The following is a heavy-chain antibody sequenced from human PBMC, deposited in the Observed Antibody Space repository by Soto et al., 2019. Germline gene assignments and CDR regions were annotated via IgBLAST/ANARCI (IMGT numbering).Heavy chain of an antibody. V-gene: IGHV1-24*01. CDR2: FDPEDGET. CDR3: SREPGTDCGSISCSDRGFDP. D-gene: IGHD2-2*01. Sequence: ASVKVSCKVSGYTVTDLSIHWVRQAPGNELEWMGGFDPEDGETIYAQKFQGRVIMTAETSPDTAYTDLSSLRSQDTAVYYFSREPGTDCGSISCSDRGFDPWGQGTLVTVSS. CDR1: GYTVTDLS. J-gene: IGHJ5*02.